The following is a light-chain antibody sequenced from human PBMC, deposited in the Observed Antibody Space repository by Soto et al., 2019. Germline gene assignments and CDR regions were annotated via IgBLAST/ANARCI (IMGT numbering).Light chain of an antibody. V-gene: IGKV3-15*01. CDR3: QQYNNWPRT. CDR2: GAS. Sequence: EIVMTQSPATLSVSPGERATLSCRASQSVSSNLAWYQQKPGQAPRLLIYGASTRATGIPARFSGSGSGTEFTRTSSSLQSEDFVVYYCQQYNNWPRTFGQGTKVEIQ. J-gene: IGKJ1*01. CDR1: QSVSSN.